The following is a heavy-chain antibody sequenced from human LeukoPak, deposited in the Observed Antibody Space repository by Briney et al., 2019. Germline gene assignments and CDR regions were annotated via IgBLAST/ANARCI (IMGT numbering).Heavy chain of an antibody. J-gene: IGHJ3*02. Sequence: GGSLRLSCAASGFTFSDYYMSWIRQAPGKGLEWVSYISSSGNTIYYADSVKGRFTISRDNSKNTLYLQMNSLRAEDTAVYYCARALTTVTTRGLGSFAFDIWGQGTMVTVSS. CDR1: GFTFSDYY. CDR2: ISSSGNTI. CDR3: ARALTTVTTRGLGSFAFDI. V-gene: IGHV3-11*01. D-gene: IGHD4-17*01.